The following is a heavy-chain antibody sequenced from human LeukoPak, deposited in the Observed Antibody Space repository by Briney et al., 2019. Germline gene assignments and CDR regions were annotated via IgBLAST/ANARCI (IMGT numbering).Heavy chain of an antibody. D-gene: IGHD6-13*01. J-gene: IGHJ4*02. CDR3: ARDETGYSSSWNPFDY. V-gene: IGHV1-18*01. CDR1: GYTFTRYG. CDR2: ISAYNGNT. Sequence: GASVKVSCKASGYTFTRYGISWVRQAPGQGLEWMGWISAYNGNTNYAQKLQGRVTMTTDTSTSTAYMELRSLRSDDTAVYYCARDETGYSSSWNPFDYWGQGTLVTVSS.